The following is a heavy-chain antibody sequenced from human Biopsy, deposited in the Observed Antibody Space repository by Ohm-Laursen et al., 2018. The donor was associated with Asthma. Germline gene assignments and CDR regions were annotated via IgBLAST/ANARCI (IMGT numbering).Heavy chain of an antibody. D-gene: IGHD5-18*01. V-gene: IGHV4-59*01. CDR3: ARGQGRGIQLWSLDP. Sequence: GTLSLTYTVSPGSINDYYWNWIRQFPRKGLEWIGYIHNSGNTNYNPSLKSRVTISLDTSKNHFSLRLSFVTAADTAVYFCARGQGRGIQLWSLDPWGQGILVTVSS. CDR1: PGSINDYY. J-gene: IGHJ5*02. CDR2: IHNSGNT.